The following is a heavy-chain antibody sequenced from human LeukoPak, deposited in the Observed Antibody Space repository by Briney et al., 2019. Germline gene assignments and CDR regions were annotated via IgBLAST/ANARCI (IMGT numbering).Heavy chain of an antibody. J-gene: IGHJ6*02. CDR2: IWYDGTNK. Sequence: GGSLRLSCAASGFIFSRYGMHWVRQAPGKGLEWVAVIWYDGTNKYYADSVKGRFIISRDNSKNTLYLQMNSLRAEDTAVYYCARDHCSSTSCYLYYGMDVWGQGTTVTVSS. V-gene: IGHV3-33*08. CDR1: GFIFSRYG. CDR3: ARDHCSSTSCYLYYGMDV. D-gene: IGHD2-2*01.